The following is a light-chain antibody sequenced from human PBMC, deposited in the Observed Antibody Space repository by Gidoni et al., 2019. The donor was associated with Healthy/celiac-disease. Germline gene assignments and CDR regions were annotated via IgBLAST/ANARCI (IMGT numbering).Light chain of an antibody. J-gene: IGLJ3*02. CDR1: SANLGAGYD. V-gene: IGLV1-40*01. Sequence: QSVLTPPPSVSGAPGQRVTIPCTGRSANLGAGYDVHGYQQLPGTAPKLLIYGNSNRPSGVPDRFSGSKSGTSASLAITGLQAEDEADYYCQSYDSSLSGSVFGGGTKLTVL. CDR2: GNS. CDR3: QSYDSSLSGSV.